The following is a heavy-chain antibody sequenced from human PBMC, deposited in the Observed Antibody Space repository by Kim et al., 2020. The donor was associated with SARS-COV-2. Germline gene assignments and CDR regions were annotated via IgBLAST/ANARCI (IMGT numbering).Heavy chain of an antibody. Sequence: ASVKVSCMASGYFFNTYDINWVRQASEQGLEWLGWVTPSTGNTGYAQKFQGRVTVTRDTSIRTAYMELRNLRYEDTAVYYCARTTTGWPNWFDSWGQGTL. CDR2: VTPSTGNT. J-gene: IGHJ5*01. D-gene: IGHD6-19*01. V-gene: IGHV1-8*02. CDR1: GYFFNTYD. CDR3: ARTTTGWPNWFDS.